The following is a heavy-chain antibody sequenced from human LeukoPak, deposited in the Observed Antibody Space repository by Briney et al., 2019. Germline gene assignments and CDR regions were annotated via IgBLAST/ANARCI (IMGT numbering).Heavy chain of an antibody. J-gene: IGHJ4*02. CDR1: GDTFSIYV. D-gene: IGHD2-21*02. CDR2: IIPIFGTA. Sequence: ASVKVSCKASGDTFSIYVISWVRQAPGQGLEWMGGIIPIFGTANYAQKFQGRVTITADESTSTAYMELSSLRSEDTAVYYCARAQWAYCGGDCYSSFDYWGQGTLVTVSS. V-gene: IGHV1-69*13. CDR3: ARAQWAYCGGDCYSSFDY.